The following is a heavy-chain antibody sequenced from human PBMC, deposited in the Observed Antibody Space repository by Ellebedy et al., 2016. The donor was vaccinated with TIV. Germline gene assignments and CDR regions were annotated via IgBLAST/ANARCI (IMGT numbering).Heavy chain of an antibody. CDR1: GFTVSSNY. Sequence: GGSLRLSCAASGFTVSSNYMSWVRQAPGKGLEWVSVIYSGGSTYYADSVKGRFTISRDNSKNTLYLQMNSLRAEDTAVYYCARDLSSSGYFDAFDIWGQGTMVTVSS. J-gene: IGHJ3*02. V-gene: IGHV3-66*01. CDR2: IYSGGST. CDR3: ARDLSSSGYFDAFDI. D-gene: IGHD3-22*01.